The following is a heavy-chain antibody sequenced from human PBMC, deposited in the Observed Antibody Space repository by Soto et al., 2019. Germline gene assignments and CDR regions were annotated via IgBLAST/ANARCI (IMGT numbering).Heavy chain of an antibody. J-gene: IGHJ4*02. CDR2: ISAYNGNS. V-gene: IGHV1-18*01. CDR1: GYTFTSYG. Sequence: ASVKVSCKAPGYTFTSYGISWVRQAPGQALALMGWISAYNGNSNYSQKLQVIVCMTTDPSTSIASMELRSLRSDDTTVYFCARFRIAIFGVIKPNFECRGPGTLVAVSS. D-gene: IGHD3-3*01. CDR3: ARFRIAIFGVIKPNFEC.